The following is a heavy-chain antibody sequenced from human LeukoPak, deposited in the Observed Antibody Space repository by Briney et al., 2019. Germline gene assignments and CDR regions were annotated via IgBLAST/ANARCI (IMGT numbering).Heavy chain of an antibody. Sequence: PGGSLRLSCAASGFTLRSSAMSWVRQAPGKGLEWVASINHNGNVNYYVDSVKGRFTISRDNAKNSLYLQMSNLRAEDTAVYFCARGGGLDVWGQGATVTVSS. D-gene: IGHD3-16*01. V-gene: IGHV3-7*03. J-gene: IGHJ6*02. CDR2: INHNGNVN. CDR3: ARGGGLDV. CDR1: GFTLRSSA.